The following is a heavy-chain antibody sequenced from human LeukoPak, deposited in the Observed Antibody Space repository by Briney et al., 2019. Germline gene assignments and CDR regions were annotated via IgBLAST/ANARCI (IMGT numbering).Heavy chain of an antibody. J-gene: IGHJ6*03. Sequence: GASVKVSCKASGYTFTSYDINWVRQATGQGLEWMGWMNPNGGNTGYAQKFQGRVTMTRNTSISTAYMELSSLRSEDTAVYYCARGLSGYGKYYYYYYYMDVWGKGTTVTISS. CDR3: ARGLSGYGKYYYYYYYMDV. CDR1: GYTFTSYD. CDR2: MNPNGGNT. V-gene: IGHV1-8*01. D-gene: IGHD4-17*01.